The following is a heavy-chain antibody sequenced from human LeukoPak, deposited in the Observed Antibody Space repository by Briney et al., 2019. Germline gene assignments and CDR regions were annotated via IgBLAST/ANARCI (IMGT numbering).Heavy chain of an antibody. Sequence: SVKVSCKASGGTFSSYAISWVRQAPGQGLEWMGGIIPIFGTANYAQKFQGRVTITTDESTSTAYMELSSLRSEDTAVYYCARTHDSSGFAFDIWGQGTMVTVSS. CDR3: ARTHDSSGFAFDI. CDR1: GGTFSSYA. V-gene: IGHV1-69*05. J-gene: IGHJ3*02. CDR2: IIPIFGTA. D-gene: IGHD3-22*01.